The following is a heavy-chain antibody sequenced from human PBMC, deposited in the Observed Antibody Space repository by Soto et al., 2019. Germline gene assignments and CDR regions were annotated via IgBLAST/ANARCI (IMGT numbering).Heavy chain of an antibody. CDR2: MYFRGST. CDR1: GGSISSYY. V-gene: IGHV4-59*12. Sequence: PSETLSLTCTVSGGSISSYYWSWIRQPPGKGLEWIGYMYFRGSTNYNPSLKSRVTISVDKSKNQFSLKLSSVTAADTAVYYCARPGADYYGSGSYYNSGYGMDVWGQGTTVTVSS. D-gene: IGHD3-10*01. J-gene: IGHJ6*02. CDR3: ARPGADYYGSGSYYNSGYGMDV.